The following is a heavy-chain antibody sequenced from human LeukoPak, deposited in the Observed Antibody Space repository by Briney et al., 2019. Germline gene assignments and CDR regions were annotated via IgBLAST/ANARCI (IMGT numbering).Heavy chain of an antibody. D-gene: IGHD6-19*01. CDR2: MWYDGSNK. J-gene: IGHJ3*02. Sequence: PGGSLRLSCAASGFTFNSYGMHWVRQAPGKGLEWVAVMWYDGSNKYYADSVKGRFTISRDDSKNTLYLQMNSLRAEDTAVYYCARPETQYSSGLDGFDIWGQGTMVTVSS. V-gene: IGHV3-33*01. CDR3: ARPETQYSSGLDGFDI. CDR1: GFTFNSYG.